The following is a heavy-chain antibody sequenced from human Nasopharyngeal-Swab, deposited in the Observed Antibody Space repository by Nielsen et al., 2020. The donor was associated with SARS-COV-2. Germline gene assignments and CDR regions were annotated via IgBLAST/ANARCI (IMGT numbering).Heavy chain of an antibody. D-gene: IGHD3-10*01. CDR2: INHSGST. V-gene: IGHV4-34*01. CDR1: GGSFSGYY. Sequence: SETLSLTYAVYGGSFSGYYWNWIRQAPGKGLEWIGEINHSGSTNYNPSLKSRVTISVDPSKNQFSLTLHSVTAADTAVYYCARVLVSLTGDLDSWGRGTPVTVSS. CDR3: ARVLVSLTGDLDS. J-gene: IGHJ4*02.